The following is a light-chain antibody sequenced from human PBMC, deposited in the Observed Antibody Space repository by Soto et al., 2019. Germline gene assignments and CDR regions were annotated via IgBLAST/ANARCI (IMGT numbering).Light chain of an antibody. V-gene: IGKV1-5*03. J-gene: IGKJ5*01. CDR1: QSVSTW. CDR3: QQYGDYTT. Sequence: DIPMTQSPSTLSASLGDRITITCRASQSVSTWLAWYQQKPGTAPKLLIYKASTLQTGVPSRFSGSGSGTEFTLTISSLQPDDFATYYCQQYGDYTTFGQGTRLEIK. CDR2: KAS.